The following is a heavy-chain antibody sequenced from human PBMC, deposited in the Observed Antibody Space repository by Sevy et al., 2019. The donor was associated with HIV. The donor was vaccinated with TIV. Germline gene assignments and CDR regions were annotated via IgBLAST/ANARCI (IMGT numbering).Heavy chain of an antibody. CDR1: GFTFSSYA. V-gene: IGHV3-23*01. J-gene: IGHJ3*02. D-gene: IGHD3-16*01. CDR3: ANSSAKGDDAFNI. Sequence: GESLKISCAASGFTFSSYAMSWVRQAPGKGLEWVSAISRSGGSTYYAASVKGRFTISRDNSKNTLYLQMNSLRAEDTAVYYCANSSAKGDDAFNIWGQGTMVTVSS. CDR2: ISRSGGST.